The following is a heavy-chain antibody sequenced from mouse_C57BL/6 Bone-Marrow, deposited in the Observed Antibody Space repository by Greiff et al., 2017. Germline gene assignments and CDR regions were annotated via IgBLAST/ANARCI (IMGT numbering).Heavy chain of an antibody. CDR3: ASLTTVSYFDY. CDR1: GFTFSDYG. Sequence: EVKLQESGGGLVKPGGSLKLSCAASGFTFSDYGMHWVRQAPEKGLEWVAYISSGSSTIYYADTVKGRFTISRDNAKNTLFLQMTSLRSEDTAMYYCASLTTVSYFDYWGQGTTLTVSS. V-gene: IGHV5-17*01. D-gene: IGHD1-1*01. CDR2: ISSGSSTI. J-gene: IGHJ2*01.